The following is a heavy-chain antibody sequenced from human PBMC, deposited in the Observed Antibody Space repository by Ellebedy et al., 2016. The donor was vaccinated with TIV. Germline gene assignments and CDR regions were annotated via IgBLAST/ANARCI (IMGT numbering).Heavy chain of an antibody. J-gene: IGHJ3*02. Sequence: PGGSLRLSCAASGFTFSSYGMYWVRLAPGKGLEWVAVISYDGSNKYYSDSVKGRFTISRDNSKKTLYLQMNSMRAEDTAVYYCARALVEFDSWGQGTMVTVSS. CDR2: ISYDGSNK. CDR3: ARALVEFDS. V-gene: IGHV3-30*03. D-gene: IGHD3-10*01. CDR1: GFTFSSYG.